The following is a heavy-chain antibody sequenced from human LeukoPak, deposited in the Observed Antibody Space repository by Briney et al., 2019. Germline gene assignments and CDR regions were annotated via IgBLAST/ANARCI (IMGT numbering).Heavy chain of an antibody. CDR1: GFSFSTYN. V-gene: IGHV3-48*01. J-gene: IGHJ6*04. D-gene: IGHD2-2*01. Sequence: GGSLRLSCAASGFSFSTYNMNWVRQAPGKGLEWVSHITSISSTIYYADSVKGRFTISRDNAKNSLYLQMNSLRAEDTAVYYCARNGAKYCSTTSCYMDVWGKGTTVTVSS. CDR3: ARNGAKYCSTTSCYMDV. CDR2: ITSISSTI.